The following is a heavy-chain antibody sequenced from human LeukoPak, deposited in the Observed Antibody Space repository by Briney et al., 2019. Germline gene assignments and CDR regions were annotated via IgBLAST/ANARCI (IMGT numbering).Heavy chain of an antibody. J-gene: IGHJ4*02. D-gene: IGHD1-26*01. CDR3: AKARWEPNFDY. Sequence: GGSLRLSCAASGFTFDDYTMHWVRQGPGKSLEWVSLINENGDIAYYGDSVRGRFTVSRDNAKNSLYLQMNSLTTEDTALYYCAKARWEPNFDYWGQGTLVTVSS. CDR1: GFTFDDYT. CDR2: INENGDIA. V-gene: IGHV3-43*02.